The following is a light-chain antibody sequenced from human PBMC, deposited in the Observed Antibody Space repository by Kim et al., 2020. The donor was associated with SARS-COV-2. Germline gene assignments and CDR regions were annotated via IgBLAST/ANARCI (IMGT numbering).Light chain of an antibody. V-gene: IGLV3-21*01. CDR1: NIGSKS. CDR2: YDS. Sequence: SYELTQPPSVSVAPGKTARITCGGNNIGSKSVHWYQQKPGQAPVLVIYYDSDRPSGIPERFSGSNSRNTATLTISRVEAGDEADYYCQVWDSGSWV. J-gene: IGLJ3*02. CDR3: QVWDSGSWV.